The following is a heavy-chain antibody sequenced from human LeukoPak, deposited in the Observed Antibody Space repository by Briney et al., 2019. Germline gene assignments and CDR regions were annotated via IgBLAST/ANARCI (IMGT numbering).Heavy chain of an antibody. J-gene: IGHJ4*02. CDR2: ISGSGGST. CDR3: AKDGLAYCGGDCYSGPLDY. D-gene: IGHD2-21*02. CDR1: GFTFSSYG. Sequence: GGTLRLSCAASGFTFSSYGMSWVRQAPGKGLEWVSAISGSGGSTYYADSVKGRFTISRDNSKNTLYLQMNSLRAEDTAVYYCAKDGLAYCGGDCYSGPLDYWGQGTLVTVSS. V-gene: IGHV3-23*01.